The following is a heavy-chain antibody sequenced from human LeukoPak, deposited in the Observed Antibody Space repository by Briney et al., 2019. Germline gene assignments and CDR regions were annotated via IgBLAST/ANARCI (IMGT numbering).Heavy chain of an antibody. D-gene: IGHD2-15*01. Sequence: RGSLRLSCAASGFTFSSYAMSWVRPAPGKGLEWVSAISGSGGSTYYADSVKGRFTISRDNSKNTLYLQMNSLRAEDTAVYYCAKDRSSCSGGSCYEEDYFDYWGQGTLVTVSS. CDR1: GFTFSSYA. CDR3: AKDRSSCSGGSCYEEDYFDY. J-gene: IGHJ4*02. V-gene: IGHV3-23*01. CDR2: ISGSGGST.